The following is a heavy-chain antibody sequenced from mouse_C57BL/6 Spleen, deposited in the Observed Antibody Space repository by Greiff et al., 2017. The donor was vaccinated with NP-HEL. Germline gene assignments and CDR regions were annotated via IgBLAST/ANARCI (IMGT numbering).Heavy chain of an antibody. J-gene: IGHJ2*01. CDR3: TSSGTGY. D-gene: IGHD4-1*01. CDR1: GFTFSDAW. Sequence: EVKVEESGGGLVQPGGSMKLSCAASGFTFSDAWMDWVRQSPEKGLEWVAEIRNKANTHATYYAESVKGRFTISRDDSKSSVYLQMNSLRAEDTGIYYCTSSGTGYWGQGTTLTVSS. CDR2: IRNKANTHAT. V-gene: IGHV6-6*01.